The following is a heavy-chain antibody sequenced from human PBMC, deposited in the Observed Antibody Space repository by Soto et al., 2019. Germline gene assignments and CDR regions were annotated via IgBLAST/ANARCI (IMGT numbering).Heavy chain of an antibody. Sequence: SEPLSLTCTVSGGTITYYYWSWIRQAPGKGLEWLGYIFDGGSANYNPSLKSRVSFSLDKSQNQLSLKLTSVTGADTAIYYCVSVDRTPTVTGDYYYYEAYSWGQGSAFTLSS. D-gene: IGHD4-17*01. CDR2: IFDGGSA. J-gene: IGHJ6*02. V-gene: IGHV4-59*12. CDR3: VSVDRTPTVTGDYYYYEAYS. CDR1: GGTITYYY.